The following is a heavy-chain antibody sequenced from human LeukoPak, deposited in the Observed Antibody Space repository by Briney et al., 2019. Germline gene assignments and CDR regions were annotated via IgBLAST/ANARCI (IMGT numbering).Heavy chain of an antibody. D-gene: IGHD3-16*02. J-gene: IGHJ4*02. CDR3: ARDQYDSVWGSHRPYFDY. V-gene: IGHV1-18*01. CDR1: GYTFSSYG. Sequence: GASVKVSCKASGYTFSSYGISWVRQAPGQGLEWMGWISVYTGNTNYAQKFQGRLIVTTDTSTSTAHMELRSPTSDDTAVYYCARDQYDSVWGSHRPYFDYWGQGTLVTVSS. CDR2: ISVYTGNT.